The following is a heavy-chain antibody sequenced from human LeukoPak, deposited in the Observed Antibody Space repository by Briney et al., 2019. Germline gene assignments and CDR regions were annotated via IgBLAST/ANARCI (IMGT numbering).Heavy chain of an antibody. D-gene: IGHD2-15*01. CDR1: GFTSSSYS. Sequence: GGSLRLSCAVSGFTSSSYSMKGVRQAPGEGLEWVSYISSSSSYIYYADSVKGRFTISRDNAKNSLYLQMNSLRAEDTAVYYCASSVVVVAATGVWGQGTLVTVSS. J-gene: IGHJ4*02. CDR2: ISSSSSYI. CDR3: ASSVVVVAATGV. V-gene: IGHV3-21*01.